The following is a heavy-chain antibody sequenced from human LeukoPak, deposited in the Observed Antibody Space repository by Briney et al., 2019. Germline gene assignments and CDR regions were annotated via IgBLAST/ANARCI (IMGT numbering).Heavy chain of an antibody. V-gene: IGHV1-18*01. Sequence: ASVKVSCKASGYTFTSYGISWVRQAPGQGLESMGWISAYNGNTNYAQKLQGRVTMTTDTSTSTAYMELRSLRSDDTAVYYCARGLRYYGSGSFFDYWGQGTLVTVSS. D-gene: IGHD3-10*01. CDR1: GYTFTSYG. CDR3: ARGLRYYGSGSFFDY. J-gene: IGHJ4*02. CDR2: ISAYNGNT.